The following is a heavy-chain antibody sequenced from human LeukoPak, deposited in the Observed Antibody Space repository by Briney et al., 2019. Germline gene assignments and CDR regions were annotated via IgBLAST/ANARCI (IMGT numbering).Heavy chain of an antibody. CDR2: IYSGGTT. V-gene: IGHV3-53*01. D-gene: IGHD5-24*01. CDR3: ARDRGERWQQFYEAFDI. J-gene: IGHJ3*02. CDR1: GFTVSSNY. Sequence: PGGSLRLSCAASGFTVSSNYMSWVRQAPGQGLEWVSVIYSGGTTYYADSVKGRFTISRDNSKNTLYLLMNSLRAEDTAVYYCARDRGERWQQFYEAFDIWGQGTMVTVSS.